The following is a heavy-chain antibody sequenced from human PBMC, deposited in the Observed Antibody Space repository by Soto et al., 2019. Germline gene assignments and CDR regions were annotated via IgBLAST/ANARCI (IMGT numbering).Heavy chain of an antibody. CDR3: ANTGTDFDY. D-gene: IGHD1-1*01. Sequence: GGSLRLSCEASGFAFTTYWMHWVRQAPGKGLVWVSGIKSDGTTTTYADSVKGRFTISRDNAKNTLYLQMNSLRAEDTAVYYCANTGTDFDYWGQGTLVTVSS. CDR1: GFAFTTYW. J-gene: IGHJ4*02. V-gene: IGHV3-74*01. CDR2: IKSDGTTT.